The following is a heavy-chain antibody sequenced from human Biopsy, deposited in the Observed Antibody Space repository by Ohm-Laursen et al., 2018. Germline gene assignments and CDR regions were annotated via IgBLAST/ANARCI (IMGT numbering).Heavy chain of an antibody. CDR3: VRGYSSSWSGYLDH. CDR1: GFIFSDYY. CDR2: INSVGTI. J-gene: IGHJ4*02. Sequence: GSLRLSCAASGFIFSDYYMSWIRQAPGKGLEWVSNINSVGTIYYADSVRGRFTISRDNAKNSLFLQMNSLTTEDTALYYCVRGYSSSWSGYLDHWGQGTLVTVSS. V-gene: IGHV3-11*01. D-gene: IGHD3-3*01.